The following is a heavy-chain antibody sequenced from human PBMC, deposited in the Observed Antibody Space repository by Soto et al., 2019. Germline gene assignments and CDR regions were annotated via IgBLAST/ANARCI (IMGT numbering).Heavy chain of an antibody. V-gene: IGHV3-66*01. CDR2: IYSGGST. CDR1: GFTVSGNY. J-gene: IGHJ6*03. D-gene: IGHD3-3*01. CDR3: ARDQGPYDFWSGWAPDYYYYYMDV. Sequence: GGSLRLSCAASGFTVSGNYMSWVRQAPGKGLEWVSVIYSGGSTYYADSVKGRFTISRDNSKNTLYLQMNSLRAEDTAVYYCARDQGPYDFWSGWAPDYYYYYMDVWGKGTTVTVSS.